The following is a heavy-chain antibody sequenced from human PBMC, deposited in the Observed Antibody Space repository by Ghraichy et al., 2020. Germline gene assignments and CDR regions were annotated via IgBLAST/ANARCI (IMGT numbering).Heavy chain of an antibody. D-gene: IGHD3-16*02. CDR1: GFTFTASA. CDR3: TSVIPGVASCDY. J-gene: IGHJ4*02. V-gene: IGHV3-73*01. CDR2: IRSKADSYAT. Sequence: GGSLRLSCAASGFTFTASAMHWVRQASGKGLEWVGHIRSKADSYATAYAASVKGRFIISRDDSKNTAFLQMNSLKTDDTAVYYCTSVIPGVASCDYWGLGTLVTVSS.